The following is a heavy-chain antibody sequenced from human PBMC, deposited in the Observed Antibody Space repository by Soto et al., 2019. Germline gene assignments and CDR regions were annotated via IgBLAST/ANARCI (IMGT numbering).Heavy chain of an antibody. J-gene: IGHJ3*02. D-gene: IGHD3-3*01. CDR3: ARDGRITIFGVANDAFDI. CDR1: GGSISSGGYY. CDR2: IYYSGST. V-gene: IGHV4-31*03. Sequence: SETLSLTCTVSGGSISSGGYYWSWIRQHPGKGLEWIGYIYYSGSTYYNPSLKSRVTISVDTSKNQFSLKLSSVTAADTAVYYCARDGRITIFGVANDAFDIWGQGTMVTVSS.